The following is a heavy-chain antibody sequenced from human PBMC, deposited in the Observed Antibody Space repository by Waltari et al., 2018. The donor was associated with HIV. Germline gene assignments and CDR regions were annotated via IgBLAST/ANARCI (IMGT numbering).Heavy chain of an antibody. CDR3: ARHKVSGWPWGHFDY. CDR2: IYYSGST. V-gene: IGHV4-39*01. CDR1: GGSISSSSYY. J-gene: IGHJ4*02. Sequence: QLQLQESGPGLVKPSETLSLTCTVSGGSISSSSYYWGWIRQPPGKGLEWIGSIYYSGSTYYNPSLKSRVTISVDTSKNQFSLKLSSVTAADTAVYYCARHKVSGWPWGHFDYWGQGTLVTVSS. D-gene: IGHD6-19*01.